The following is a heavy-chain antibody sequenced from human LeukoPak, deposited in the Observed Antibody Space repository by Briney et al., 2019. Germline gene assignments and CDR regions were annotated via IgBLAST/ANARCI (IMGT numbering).Heavy chain of an antibody. CDR2: IYYSGST. Sequence: SETLSLTCTVSGGSISSSSYYWGWIRQPPGKGLEWIGSIYYSGSTYYNPSLKSRVTISLDTSKNHFSLNLRSMQASDTAVYYCARAFCVGECFVLHIFFDSWGQGTLVTASS. CDR1: GGSISSSSYY. V-gene: IGHV4-39*02. D-gene: IGHD2-21*01. J-gene: IGHJ4*02. CDR3: ARAFCVGECFVLHIFFDS.